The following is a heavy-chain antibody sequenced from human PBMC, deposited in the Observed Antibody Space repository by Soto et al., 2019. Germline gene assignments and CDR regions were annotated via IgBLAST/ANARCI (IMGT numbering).Heavy chain of an antibody. CDR3: ARSGIYDTRGYYQNFPLHY. CDR1: GGSFSGYY. CDR2: IYYSGST. Sequence: PSETLSLTCAVYGGSFSGYYWSWIRQPPGKGLEWIGYIYYSGSTYYNPSLKNRVTISIDTSKNQFSLKVSSVTAADTAVYYFARSGIYDTRGYYQNFPLHYWGQGTPVTVSS. D-gene: IGHD3-22*01. V-gene: IGHV4-34*01. J-gene: IGHJ4*02.